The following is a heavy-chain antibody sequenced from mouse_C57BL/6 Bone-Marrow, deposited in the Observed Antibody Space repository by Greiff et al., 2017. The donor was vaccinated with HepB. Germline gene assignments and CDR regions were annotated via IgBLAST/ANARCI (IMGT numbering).Heavy chain of an antibody. CDR3: ARSGYYGYYYAMDY. CDR2: IHPNSGST. CDR1: GYTFTSYW. V-gene: IGHV1-64*01. D-gene: IGHD1-1*01. J-gene: IGHJ4*01. Sequence: VQLQQPGAELVKPGASVKLSCKASGYTFTSYWMHWVKQRPGQGLEWIGMIHPNSGSTNYNEKFKSKATLTVDKSSSTAYMQLSSLTSEDSAVYYCARSGYYGYYYAMDYWGQGTSVTVSS.